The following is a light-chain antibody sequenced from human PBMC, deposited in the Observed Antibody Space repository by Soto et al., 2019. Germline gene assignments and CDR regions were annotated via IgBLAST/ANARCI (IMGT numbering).Light chain of an antibody. J-gene: IGKJ1*01. V-gene: IGKV1-27*01. CDR3: QKYNSAPRT. CDR1: QGISNY. CDR2: AAS. Sequence: DIQMTLSPSSLSASVRDRLTITCRASQGISNYLAWYQQKPGKVPKLLIFAASTLQSGVSSRFSGSGSGTDFTLTITSLQPEDVATYYCQKYNSAPRTFGEGTKVDI.